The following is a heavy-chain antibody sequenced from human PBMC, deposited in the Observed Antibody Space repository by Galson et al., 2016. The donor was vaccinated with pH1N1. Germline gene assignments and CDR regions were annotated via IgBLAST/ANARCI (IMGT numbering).Heavy chain of an antibody. J-gene: IGHJ5*01. D-gene: IGHD3-16*01. CDR3: ARGARFGAGWFDS. CDR2: VGSAGDK. CDR1: GFTFMSYE. Sequence: SLRLSCAASGFTFMSYEMNWVRQAPGKGLEWVSAVGSAGDKHYVGSVKGRFPVSRDNAKNSLYLQMNSLSAGDTAIDDGARGARFGAGWFDSWGQGALVTVSS. V-gene: IGHV3-13*01.